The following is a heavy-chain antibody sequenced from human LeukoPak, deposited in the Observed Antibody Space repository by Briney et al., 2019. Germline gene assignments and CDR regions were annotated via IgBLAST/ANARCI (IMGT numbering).Heavy chain of an antibody. CDR1: GYTXXXYY. CDR3: ARGYSTRDY. V-gene: IGHV1-46*01. J-gene: IGHJ4*02. D-gene: IGHD4-11*01. CDR2: INPSGGST. Sequence: GYTXXXYYXXXVRQAPGQGLEWMGIINPSGGSTNYAQKFQGRVTMTRDTSTSTVYMELSSLRSEDTAVYYCARGYSTRDYWGQGTLVTVSS.